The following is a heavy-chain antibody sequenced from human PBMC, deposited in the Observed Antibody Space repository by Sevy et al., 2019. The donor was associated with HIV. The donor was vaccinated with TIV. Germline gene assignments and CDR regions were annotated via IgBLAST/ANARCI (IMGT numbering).Heavy chain of an antibody. CDR1: GFTFSNYE. D-gene: IGHD1-7*01. Sequence: GGSLRLSCEASGFTFSNYEMNWVRQAPGKGLEWVSSISSSSSYIYYADSVKGRFTISRDNAKNSLYLQMNSLRAEDTAVYYCARDGVNLLELRYWGQGTLVTVSS. J-gene: IGHJ4*02. CDR2: ISSSSSYI. V-gene: IGHV3-21*01. CDR3: ARDGVNLLELRY.